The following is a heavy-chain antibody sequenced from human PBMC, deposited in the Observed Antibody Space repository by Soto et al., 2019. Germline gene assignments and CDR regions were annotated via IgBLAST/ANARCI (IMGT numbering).Heavy chain of an antibody. D-gene: IGHD6-13*01. CDR1: GFTFSSYW. CDR2: INSDGSST. V-gene: IGHV3-74*01. CDR3: ARVGSIASAGAEYFQH. J-gene: IGHJ1*01. Sequence: EVQLVESGGGLVQPGGSLRLSCAASGFTFSSYWMHWVRQAPGKGLVWVSRINSDGSSTSYADSVKGRFTISRDNAKNTLYLQMNSLRAEDTAVYYGARVGSIASAGAEYFQHWGQGTLVTVSS.